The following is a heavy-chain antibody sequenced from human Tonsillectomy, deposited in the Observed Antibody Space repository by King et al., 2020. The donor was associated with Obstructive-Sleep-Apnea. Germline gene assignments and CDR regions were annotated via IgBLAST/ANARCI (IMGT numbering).Heavy chain of an antibody. J-gene: IGHJ5*02. CDR2: IYYSGST. CDR1: GGSISSSSYY. Sequence: QLQESGPGLVKPSETLSLTCTVSGGSISSSSYYWGWIRQPPGKGLEWIGSIYYSGSTYYNPSLKSRVTISVDTSKNQFSLKLSSVTAADTAMYYCARDELVGENWFDPWGQGTLVTVSS. V-gene: IGHV4-39*07. CDR3: ARDELVGENWFDP. D-gene: IGHD6-6*01.